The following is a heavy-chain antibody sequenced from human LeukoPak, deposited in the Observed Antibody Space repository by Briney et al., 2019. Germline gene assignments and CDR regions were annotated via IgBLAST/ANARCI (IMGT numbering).Heavy chain of an antibody. Sequence: SVKVSCKASGGTFRSYTISWVRQAPGQGLEWMGRIIPILGIANYAQKFQGRVTITADKSTSTAYMELSSLRSEDTAVYYCARGGDGYNYLFDYWGQGTLVTVSS. CDR1: GGTFRSYT. CDR3: ARGGDGYNYLFDY. J-gene: IGHJ4*02. V-gene: IGHV1-69*02. D-gene: IGHD5-24*01. CDR2: IIPILGIA.